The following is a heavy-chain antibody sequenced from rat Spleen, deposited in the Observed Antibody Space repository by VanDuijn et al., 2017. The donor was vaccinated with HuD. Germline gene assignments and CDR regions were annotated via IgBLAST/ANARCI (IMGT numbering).Heavy chain of an antibody. V-gene: IGHV5-17*01. CDR2: ISYDASST. CDR3: ARLPDA. J-gene: IGHJ4*01. CDR1: GFTFSDYA. Sequence: EVQLVESGGGLVQPGRSLKLSCAASGFTFSDYAMAWVRQAPKQALEWVATISYDASSTYYRDSVKGRFTISRDNAKSTLYLQMDSLRSEDTATYYCARLPDAWGQGASVTVSS.